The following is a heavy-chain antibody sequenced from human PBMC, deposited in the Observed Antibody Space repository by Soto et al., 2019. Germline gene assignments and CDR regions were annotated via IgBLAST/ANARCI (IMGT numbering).Heavy chain of an antibody. Sequence: GGTLRLSCEVSGFSFRSFGMHWVRQAPGKGLEWVTVISHEGSSKHYADSVKGRFTISRDDSKNTLYLEMNSLRAEDTAENYCAKEGGYGVRIADDYNYYGIDVWGQGTTVTVSS. V-gene: IGHV3-30*18. CDR2: ISHEGSSK. J-gene: IGHJ6*02. CDR1: GFSFRSFG. D-gene: IGHD2-8*01. CDR3: AKEGGYGVRIADDYNYYGIDV.